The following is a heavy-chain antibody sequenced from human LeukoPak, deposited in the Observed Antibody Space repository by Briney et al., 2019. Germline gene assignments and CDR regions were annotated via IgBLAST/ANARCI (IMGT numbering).Heavy chain of an antibody. CDR2: IYTSGST. CDR3: ARDPRRAAAGRAAFDY. V-gene: IGHV4-4*07. D-gene: IGHD6-13*01. Sequence: SETLSLTCTVSGGSISSYYWSWIRQPAGKGLEWIGRIYTSGSTNYNPSLKSRVTMSVDTSKNQFSLKVSSVTAADTAVYYCARDPRRAAAGRAAFDYWGQGTLVTVSS. J-gene: IGHJ4*02. CDR1: GGSISSYY.